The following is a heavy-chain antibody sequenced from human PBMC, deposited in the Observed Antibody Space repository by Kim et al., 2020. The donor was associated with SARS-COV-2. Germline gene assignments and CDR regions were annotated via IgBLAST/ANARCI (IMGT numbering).Heavy chain of an antibody. V-gene: IGHV3-9*01. D-gene: IGHD3-16*01. J-gene: IGHJ4*02. CDR3: LKETRGSYLRFDS. Sequence: ADCVKGRFTLTRDNARNSLYLQMNSLRLEDTALYYCLKETRGSYLRFDSWGQGTLVTVSS.